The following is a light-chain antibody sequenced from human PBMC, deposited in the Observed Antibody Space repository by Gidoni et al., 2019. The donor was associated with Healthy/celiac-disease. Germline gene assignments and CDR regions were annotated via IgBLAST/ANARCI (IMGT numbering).Light chain of an antibody. CDR3: QQSYSTPFT. CDR1: QSISSY. CDR2: AAS. J-gene: IGKJ3*01. Sequence: DIQMTQSPSSLSASVGDRVTITCRASQSISSYLNWYQQKPGKAPKRLISAASSLQSGVPSRFSGSGSGTDFTLTISSLQPEDFATYYCQQSYSTPFTFXPXTKVDIK. V-gene: IGKV1-39*01.